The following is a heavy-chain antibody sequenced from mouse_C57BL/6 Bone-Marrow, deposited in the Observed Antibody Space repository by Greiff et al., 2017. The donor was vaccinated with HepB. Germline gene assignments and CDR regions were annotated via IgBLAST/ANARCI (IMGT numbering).Heavy chain of an antibody. J-gene: IGHJ2*01. CDR2: ISYSGNT. Sequence: EVKLMESGPGMVKPSQSLSLTCTVTGYSITSGYDWHWMRHFPGNKLEWMSYISYSGNTNYNPSLKSRISITHDTSKNHFFLKLHSVTTEDTATYYCARRFYYFDYWGQGTTLTVSS. CDR3: ARRFYYFDY. CDR1: GYSITSGYD. V-gene: IGHV3-1*01.